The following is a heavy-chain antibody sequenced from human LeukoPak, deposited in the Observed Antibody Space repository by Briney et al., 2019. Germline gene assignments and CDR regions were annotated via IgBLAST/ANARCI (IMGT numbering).Heavy chain of an antibody. D-gene: IGHD6-13*01. J-gene: IGHJ3*02. Sequence: PGRSLRLSCAASGFTFSSYSMNWVRQAPGKGLEWVSSISSSSSYIYYADSVKGRFTISRDNAKNSLYLQMNSLRAEDTAVYYCARVKQQLVPLPDAFDIWGQGTMVTVSS. CDR2: ISSSSSYI. CDR1: GFTFSSYS. V-gene: IGHV3-21*01. CDR3: ARVKQQLVPLPDAFDI.